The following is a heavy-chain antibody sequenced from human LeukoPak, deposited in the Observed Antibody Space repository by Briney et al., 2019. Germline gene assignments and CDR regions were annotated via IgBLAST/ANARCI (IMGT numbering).Heavy chain of an antibody. CDR2: FNWNGGRT. J-gene: IGHJ6*03. Sequence: GGSLRLSCAASGFTFDGYGMSWVRQAPGKGLEWVSGFNWNGGRTGYADSVQGRFTISRDNARNSLYLQMNSLRAEDTALYFCARAASYYYYYMDLWGKGTTVTVSS. CDR1: GFTFDGYG. CDR3: ARAASYYYYYMDL. V-gene: IGHV3-20*04.